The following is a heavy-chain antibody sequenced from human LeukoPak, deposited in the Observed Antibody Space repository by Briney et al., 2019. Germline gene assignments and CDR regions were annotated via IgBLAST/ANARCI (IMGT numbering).Heavy chain of an antibody. CDR3: ARYGSIAAAGTFDY. J-gene: IGHJ4*02. D-gene: IGHD6-13*01. Sequence: GGSLRLSCAASGFPFSRYWMSWVRQAPGKGLEWVANVKQDGSEKYYVDSVKGRFTISRDNAKNSLYLKMNSLRAEDTAVYYCARYGSIAAAGTFDYWGQGTLVTVSS. V-gene: IGHV3-7*04. CDR1: GFPFSRYW. CDR2: VKQDGSEK.